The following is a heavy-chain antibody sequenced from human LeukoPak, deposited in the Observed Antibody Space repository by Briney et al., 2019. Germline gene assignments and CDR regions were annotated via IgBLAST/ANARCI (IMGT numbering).Heavy chain of an antibody. Sequence: PSETLSLTCTVPGGSISSYYWSWIRQPPGKGLEWIGYIYYSGSINYNPSLKSRVTISVDTSKNQFSLKLSSVTAADTAVYYCARRLDCSSTSCYRFDYWGQGTLVTVSS. D-gene: IGHD2-2*01. CDR3: ARRLDCSSTSCYRFDY. CDR2: IYYSGSI. CDR1: GGSISSYY. J-gene: IGHJ4*02. V-gene: IGHV4-59*12.